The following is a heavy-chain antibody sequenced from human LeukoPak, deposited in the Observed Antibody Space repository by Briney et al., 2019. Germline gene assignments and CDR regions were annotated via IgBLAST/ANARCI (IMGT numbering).Heavy chain of an antibody. CDR2: ISGSGDTI. CDR1: GFTFSSYG. J-gene: IGHJ4*02. Sequence: PGGSLRLSCAASGFTFSSYGVNWVRQAPGKGLEWLSYISGSGDTIYYADSVKGRFTISRDNAKSLLYLQMNSLRAEDTALYYCARASLRYRSGGNCQDFDFWGQGTLVTVSS. CDR3: ARASLRYRSGGNCQDFDF. V-gene: IGHV3-48*03. D-gene: IGHD2-15*01.